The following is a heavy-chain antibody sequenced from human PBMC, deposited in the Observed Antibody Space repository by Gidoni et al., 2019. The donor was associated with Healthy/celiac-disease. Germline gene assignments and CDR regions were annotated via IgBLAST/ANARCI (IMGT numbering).Heavy chain of an antibody. V-gene: IGHV3-23*01. Sequence: EVQLLESGGGLVQPGGSLRLSCAASGFTFSSYAMSWVRQAPGKGLEWVSAISGSGGSTYYADSVKGRFTISRDNSKNTLYLQMNSLRAEDTAVYYCAKVYYGSGSYYKRDWFDPWGQGTLVTVSS. CDR2: ISGSGGST. CDR1: GFTFSSYA. D-gene: IGHD3-10*01. J-gene: IGHJ5*02. CDR3: AKVYYGSGSYYKRDWFDP.